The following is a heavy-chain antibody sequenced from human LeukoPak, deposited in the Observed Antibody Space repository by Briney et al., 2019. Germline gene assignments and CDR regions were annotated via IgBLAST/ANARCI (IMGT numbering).Heavy chain of an antibody. V-gene: IGHV3-23*01. CDR2: ISGSGGST. Sequence: PGGSLRLSCAASGFTFSSYAMSWVRQAPGKGLEWVSAISGSGGSTYYADSVKGRFTISRDNSKNTLYLQMNSLRAEDTAVYYCAKELGYCSSTSCYRGFANPFDSWGQGTLVTVSS. D-gene: IGHD2-2*02. CDR3: AKELGYCSSTSCYRGFANPFDS. J-gene: IGHJ4*02. CDR1: GFTFSSYA.